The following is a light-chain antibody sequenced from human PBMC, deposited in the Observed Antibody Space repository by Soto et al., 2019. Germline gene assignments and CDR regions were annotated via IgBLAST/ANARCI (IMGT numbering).Light chain of an antibody. CDR2: EVS. Sequence: QSALTQPASVSGSPGQSITISCTGTSSDVGSHNLVSWYQHHPGQAPKLMIYEVSERPLGVSARFSASKSGNTASLTISGLQAEDEADYCCCSYGGSRAVFGGGTQLTVL. J-gene: IGLJ7*01. V-gene: IGLV2-23*02. CDR1: SSDVGSHNL. CDR3: CSYGGSRAV.